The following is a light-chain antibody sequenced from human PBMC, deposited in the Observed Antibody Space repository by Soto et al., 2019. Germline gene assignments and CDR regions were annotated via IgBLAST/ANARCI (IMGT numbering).Light chain of an antibody. Sequence: QLVLTQPHSVSGAPGQRVTISCTGNNSNIGAGYDVHWYQQLPGTAPKLLIYGNNNRPSGVPDRFSGSKSGTSASLAITGLQAEDEADYYCQSYDSSLSGWVFGGGTKLTVL. CDR2: GNN. CDR3: QSYDSSLSGWV. J-gene: IGLJ3*02. V-gene: IGLV1-40*01. CDR1: NSNIGAGYD.